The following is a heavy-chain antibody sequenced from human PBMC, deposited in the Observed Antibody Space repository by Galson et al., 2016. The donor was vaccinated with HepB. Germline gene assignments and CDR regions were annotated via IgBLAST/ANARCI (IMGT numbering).Heavy chain of an antibody. Sequence: SLRLSCAASGFTFSTYAMNWVRQAPGKGLEWVSSISSAGTYIYYADSVKGRFTIYRDNAKNSVYLPMNSLRAEDTAVYYCAGAQRWSRRVDFWGQGTRVTVSS. V-gene: IGHV3-21*01. D-gene: IGHD6-25*01. J-gene: IGHJ4*02. CDR1: GFTFSTYA. CDR2: ISSAGTYI. CDR3: AGAQRWSRRVDF.